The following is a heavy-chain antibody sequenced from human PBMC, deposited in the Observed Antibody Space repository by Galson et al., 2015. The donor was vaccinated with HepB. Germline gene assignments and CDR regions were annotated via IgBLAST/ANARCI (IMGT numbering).Heavy chain of an antibody. CDR1: GFTFSNYD. V-gene: IGHV3-30-3*01. J-gene: IGHJ5*02. Sequence: SLRLSCAASGFTFSNYDMHWVRQAPGKGLEWVAVISYDGSNKYYADSVKGRFTISRDNSKNTLYLQMNSLRAEDTAVYYCARRGAARGHLTKDNWFDPWGQGTLVTVSS. CDR3: ARRGAARGHLTKDNWFDP. CDR2: ISYDGSNK. D-gene: IGHD6-6*01.